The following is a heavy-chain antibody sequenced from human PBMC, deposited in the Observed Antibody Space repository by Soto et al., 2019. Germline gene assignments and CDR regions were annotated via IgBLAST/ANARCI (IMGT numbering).Heavy chain of an antibody. CDR2: IWYDGSNK. Sequence: GGSLRLSCAASGFTFSSYGMHWVRQAPGKGLEWVAVIWYDGSNKYYADSVKGRFTISRDNSKNTLYLQMNSLRAEDTAVYYCARLPFPWGWFDPWGQGTLVTVSS. CDR1: GFTFSSYG. J-gene: IGHJ5*02. CDR3: ARLPFPWGWFDP. V-gene: IGHV3-33*01. D-gene: IGHD3-16*01.